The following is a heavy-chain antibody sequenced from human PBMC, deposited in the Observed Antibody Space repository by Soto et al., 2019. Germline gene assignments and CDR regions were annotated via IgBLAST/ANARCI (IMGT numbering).Heavy chain of an antibody. CDR1: GFTFSSYW. CDR3: ARDQIRAAGTQDTDFDL. CDR2: INSDGSST. D-gene: IGHD6-13*01. V-gene: IGHV3-74*01. Sequence: GGSLRLSCAASGFTFSSYWMHWVRQAPGKGLVWVSRINSDGSSTDYADSVKGRFTISRDNAKNTLYLQMNSLRAEDTAVYYCARDQIRAAGTQDTDFDLWGRGTPVTVSS. J-gene: IGHJ2*01.